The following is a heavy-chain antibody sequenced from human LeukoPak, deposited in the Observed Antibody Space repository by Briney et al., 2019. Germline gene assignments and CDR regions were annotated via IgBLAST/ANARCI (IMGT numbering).Heavy chain of an antibody. CDR1: GDSITRSDW. Sequence: SDTLSLTCAVSGDSITRSDWWAWIRQPPGKGLEWLGNIYYSGRVYHNPSLQTRVTMSVDSSKNQFSLRLGSVTAVDTAVYFCAKTTSGTYYGDSFDIWGQGILVTVSS. D-gene: IGHD1-26*01. J-gene: IGHJ3*02. CDR2: IYYSGRV. CDR3: AKTTSGTYYGDSFDI. V-gene: IGHV4-28*05.